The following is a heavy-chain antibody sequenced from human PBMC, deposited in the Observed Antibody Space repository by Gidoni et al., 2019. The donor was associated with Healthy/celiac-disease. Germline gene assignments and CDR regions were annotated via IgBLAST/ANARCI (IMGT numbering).Heavy chain of an antibody. J-gene: IGHJ4*02. CDR3: ARFGEYVDY. Sequence: LLAPSVAEVKIPCPSVQVFCSSSGYTFPSHGISWVRQAPGQGLEWMGWISAYNGNKNYAQKLQGRVTMTTDTSTSTAYMELRSLRSDDTAVYYCARFGEYVDYWGQGTLVTVSS. V-gene: IGHV1-18*01. D-gene: IGHD3-10*01. CDR1: GYTFPSHG. CDR2: ISAYNGNK.